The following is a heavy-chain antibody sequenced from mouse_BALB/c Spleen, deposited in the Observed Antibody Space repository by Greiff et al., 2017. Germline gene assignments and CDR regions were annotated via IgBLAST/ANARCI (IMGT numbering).Heavy chain of an antibody. Sequence: EVQGVESGGGLVQPGGSLRLSCATSGFTFTDYYMSWVRQPPGKALEWLGFIRNKANGYTTEYSASVKGRFTISRDNSQSILYLQMNTLRAEDSATYYCARDDGNYPWFAYWGQGTLVTVSA. CDR2: IRNKANGYTT. J-gene: IGHJ3*01. V-gene: IGHV7-3*02. CDR1: GFTFTDYY. D-gene: IGHD2-1*01. CDR3: ARDDGNYPWFAY.